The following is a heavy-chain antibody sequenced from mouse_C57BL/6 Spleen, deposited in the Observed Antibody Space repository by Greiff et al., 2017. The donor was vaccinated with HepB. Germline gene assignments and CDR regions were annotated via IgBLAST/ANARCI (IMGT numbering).Heavy chain of an antibody. J-gene: IGHJ4*01. V-gene: IGHV1-55*01. CDR2: IYPGSGST. Sequence: QVQLQQSGAELVKPGASVKMSCKASGYTFTSYWITWVKQRPGQGLEWIGDIYPGSGSTNYNEKFKSKATLTVDTSSSTAYMQLSSLTSEDSAVYYCAREYYYGSSLYYYAMDYWGQGTSVTVSS. CDR1: GYTFTSYW. D-gene: IGHD1-1*01. CDR3: AREYYYGSSLYYYAMDY.